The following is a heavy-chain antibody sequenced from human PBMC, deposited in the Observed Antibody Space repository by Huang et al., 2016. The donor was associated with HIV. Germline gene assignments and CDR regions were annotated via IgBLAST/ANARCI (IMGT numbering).Heavy chain of an antibody. V-gene: IGHV3-30*18. CDR1: GFMFSTFG. J-gene: IGHJ4*02. D-gene: IGHD4-17*01. Sequence: QVHLEESGGGVVQPGRPLRLSCTALGFMFSTFGIEWVRQAPGKRLEGVAGIVNEGSRKYYVDSVKGRFTISRDNSKNIVYLQMNSLRPEDTAVYYCAKPSGDYEFFDFWGQGTVVTVSS. CDR3: AKPSGDYEFFDF. CDR2: IVNEGSRK.